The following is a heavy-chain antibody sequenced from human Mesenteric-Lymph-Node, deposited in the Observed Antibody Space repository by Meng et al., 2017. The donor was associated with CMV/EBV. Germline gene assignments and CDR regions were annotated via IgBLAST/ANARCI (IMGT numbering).Heavy chain of an antibody. V-gene: IGHV5-51*01. CDR3: ARRYYYDSSGYYWSFDI. D-gene: IGHD3-22*01. J-gene: IGHJ3*02. CDR2: IYPGDSDT. Sequence: SCQGSGYSFTSYWIGWVRQMPGKGLEWMGIIYPGDSDTRYSPSFQGQVTISADKSISTAYLQWSSLKASDTAMYYCARRYYYDSSGYYWSFDIWGQGTMVTVSS. CDR1: GYSFTSYW.